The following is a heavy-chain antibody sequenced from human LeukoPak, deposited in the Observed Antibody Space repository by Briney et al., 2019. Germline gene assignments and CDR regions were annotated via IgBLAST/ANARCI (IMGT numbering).Heavy chain of an antibody. D-gene: IGHD6-19*01. CDR2: IWYDGSNK. V-gene: IGHV3-33*06. Sequence: GGSLRLSCAASGFTFSSYGMHWVRQAPGNGLEWVAVIWYDGSNKYYADSVKGRFTISRDNSKNTLYLQMNSLRAEDTAVYYCAKDHSSGWSLDYWGQGTLVTVSS. J-gene: IGHJ4*02. CDR1: GFTFSSYG. CDR3: AKDHSSGWSLDY.